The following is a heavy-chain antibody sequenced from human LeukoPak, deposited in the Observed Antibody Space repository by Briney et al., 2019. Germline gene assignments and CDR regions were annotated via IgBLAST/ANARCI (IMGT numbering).Heavy chain of an antibody. Sequence: SVKVSCKASGGTFSSYAISWVRQAPGQGLEWMGGIIPIFGTANYAQKFQGRVTITADESTSTAYMELSSLRSEDTAVYYCVRGDRYRAPFDPWGQGTLVTVSS. V-gene: IGHV1-69*13. CDR1: GGTFSSYA. CDR2: IIPIFGTA. J-gene: IGHJ5*02. CDR3: VRGDRYRAPFDP. D-gene: IGHD1-14*01.